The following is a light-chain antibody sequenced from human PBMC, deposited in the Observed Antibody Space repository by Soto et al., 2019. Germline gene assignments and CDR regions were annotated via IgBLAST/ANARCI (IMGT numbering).Light chain of an antibody. Sequence: DIQMTQSPSTLSASVGDRFTVTCLASQSIDKWLAWYQQKPGKAPRLLIYEASTLQSGVPSRFSGSGSGTEFTLTVSSLQADDFATYYCQQYDRFSWTFGRGTKVDIK. CDR2: EAS. J-gene: IGKJ1*01. CDR3: QQYDRFSWT. V-gene: IGKV1-5*01. CDR1: QSIDKW.